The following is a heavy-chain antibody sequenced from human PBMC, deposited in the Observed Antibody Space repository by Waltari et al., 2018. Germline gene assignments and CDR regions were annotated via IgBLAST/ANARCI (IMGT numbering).Heavy chain of an antibody. D-gene: IGHD1-26*01. CDR2: IYWDDDK. J-gene: IGHJ3*02. V-gene: IGHV2-5*02. CDR1: GFSLSTSGVG. CDR3: AHRLRRGELRTAFDI. Sequence: QITLKESGPTLVKPTQTLTLTCTFSGFSLSTSGVGVGWIRQPPGKALEWLALIYWDDDKRYSPSLKSRLTITKDTSKNQVVLTMTNMDPLDTATYYCAHRLRRGELRTAFDIWGQGTMVTVSS.